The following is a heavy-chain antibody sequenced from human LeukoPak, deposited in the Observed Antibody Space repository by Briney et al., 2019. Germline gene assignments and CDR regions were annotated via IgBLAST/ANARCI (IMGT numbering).Heavy chain of an antibody. CDR2: IRYDGSNK. D-gene: IGHD3-10*01. CDR1: GFTFSSYG. CDR3: AKVGGSGSFYMDV. Sequence: GGSLRLSCAASGFTFSSYGMHWVRQAPGKGLEWVAFIRYDGSNKYYADSVKGRFTISRDNSKNTLYLQMNSPRAEDTAVYYCAKVGGSGSFYMDVWGKGTTVTISS. V-gene: IGHV3-30*02. J-gene: IGHJ6*03.